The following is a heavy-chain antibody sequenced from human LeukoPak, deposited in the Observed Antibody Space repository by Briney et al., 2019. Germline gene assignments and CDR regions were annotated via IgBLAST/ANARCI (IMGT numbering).Heavy chain of an antibody. CDR2: IYYAGST. D-gene: IGHD4/OR15-4a*01. CDR3: ARGRRIVVLPGRGYFDL. J-gene: IGHJ2*01. CDR1: GDSISSSSYY. Sequence: SETLSLTCNVSGDSISSSSYYWSWIRVPPGKGLEWIGSIYYAGSTYYNPSLRSRVTLSVDTSTNHFSLNIKSVTAADTAMYYCARGRRIVVLPGRGYFDLWGRGTLVTVSS. V-gene: IGHV4-39*02.